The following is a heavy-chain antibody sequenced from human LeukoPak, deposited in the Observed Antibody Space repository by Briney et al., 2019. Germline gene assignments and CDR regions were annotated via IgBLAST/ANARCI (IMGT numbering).Heavy chain of an antibody. Sequence: GGSLRLSRVVSGFSFSNHAMTWVRQAPGKGLEWVSDISETGESTYYIDSLKGRLIISRDNSKNTVYLQMNSLRVEETAVYVCAKGSFPLDYWGQGTLVTVSS. CDR1: GFSFSNHA. J-gene: IGHJ4*02. CDR3: AKGSFPLDY. CDR2: ISETGEST. D-gene: IGHD3-10*01. V-gene: IGHV3-23*01.